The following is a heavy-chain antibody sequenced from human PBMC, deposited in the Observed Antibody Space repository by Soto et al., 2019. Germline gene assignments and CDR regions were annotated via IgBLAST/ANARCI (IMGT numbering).Heavy chain of an antibody. V-gene: IGHV1-18*01. CDR3: ATKDDHKDDQPYYYGMDV. CDR2: IRVFNGDT. D-gene: IGHD3-16*01. Sequence: ASVKVSCKALGYTSSSYGINWVRQAPGQGLERMGWIRVFNGDTKYAQKFQGRVAITKDPGTSTAHMELRSLRSDDAAVYFCATKDDHKDDQPYYYGMDVWGQGTTVTVSS. J-gene: IGHJ6*02. CDR1: GYTSSSYG.